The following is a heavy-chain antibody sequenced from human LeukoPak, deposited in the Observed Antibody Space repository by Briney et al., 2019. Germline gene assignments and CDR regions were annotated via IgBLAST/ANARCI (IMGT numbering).Heavy chain of an antibody. CDR1: GFTFSSYA. CDR2: ISGSGGST. D-gene: IGHD3-16*01. V-gene: IGHV3-23*01. Sequence: GGSLRLSCGASGFTFSSYAMSWVRQAPGKGLEWVSAISGSGGSTYYADSVKGRFTISRDNAKNSLFLQMNSLGAEDTALYYCVRKIVTGSYRCGGDSWGQGTLVTVSA. J-gene: IGHJ4*02. CDR3: VRKIVTGSYRCGGDS.